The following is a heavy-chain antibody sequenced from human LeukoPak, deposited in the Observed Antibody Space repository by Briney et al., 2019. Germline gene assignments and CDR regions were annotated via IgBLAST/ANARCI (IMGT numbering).Heavy chain of an antibody. J-gene: IGHJ6*02. Sequence: SETPSLTCTVSGGSISSYYWSWIRQPPGKGLEWIGYIYYSGSTNYNPSLKSRVTISVDTSKNQFSLKLSSVTAADTAVYYCARRPADYSNYYYYYGMDVWGQGTTVTVSS. D-gene: IGHD4-11*01. V-gene: IGHV4-59*08. CDR3: ARRPADYSNYYYYYGMDV. CDR2: IYYSGST. CDR1: GGSISSYY.